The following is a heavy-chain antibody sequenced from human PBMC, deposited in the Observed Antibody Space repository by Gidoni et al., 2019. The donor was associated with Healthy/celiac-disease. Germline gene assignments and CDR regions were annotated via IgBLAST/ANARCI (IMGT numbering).Heavy chain of an antibody. CDR2: IKSKTEGGTT. J-gene: IGHJ5*02. CDR1: GFTFSNSW. CDR3: TLPFDYAALNWFDP. D-gene: IGHD3-16*01. Sequence: EVQLVESGGGLVTPGGSLRLSCAASGFTFSNSWMNWVRQAPGKGLEWVDRIKSKTEGGTTDYAAPVKGRFTISRDDSKNTLYLQMNSLKTEDTAVYYCTLPFDYAALNWFDPWGQGTLVTVSS. V-gene: IGHV3-15*07.